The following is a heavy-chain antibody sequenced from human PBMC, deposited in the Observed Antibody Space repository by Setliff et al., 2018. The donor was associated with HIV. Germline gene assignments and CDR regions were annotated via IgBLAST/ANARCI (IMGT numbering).Heavy chain of an antibody. J-gene: IGHJ4*02. Sequence: PGESLRLSCEASGFRVTDTYMAWVRQAPGKGLEWVTLIYKAGKTYYADFVKGRFTIARDDTENTVSLQMTNLEPGDTAMYYCAKGGYGGAYYVAGYWGQGTKVTVSS. D-gene: IGHD5-18*01. CDR2: IYKAGKT. CDR1: GFRVTDTY. CDR3: AKGGYGGAYYVAGY. V-gene: IGHV3-53*01.